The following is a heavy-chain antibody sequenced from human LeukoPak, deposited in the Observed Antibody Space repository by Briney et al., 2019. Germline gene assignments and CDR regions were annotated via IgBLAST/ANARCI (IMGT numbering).Heavy chain of an antibody. CDR2: IYPRDSST. J-gene: IGHJ4*02. CDR3: ARDQEGFDY. CDR1: GYTFTNNY. Sequence: ASVKVSCTASGYTFTNNYLHWVRQAPGQGLEWMGMIYPRDSSTSYAQNFQGRVTVTRDTSTTTVHMELRGLRSEDTAVYYCARDQEGFDYWGQGTVVTVSS. V-gene: IGHV1-46*01.